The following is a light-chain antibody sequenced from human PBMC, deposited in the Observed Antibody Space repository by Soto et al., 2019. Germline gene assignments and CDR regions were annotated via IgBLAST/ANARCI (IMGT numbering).Light chain of an antibody. CDR1: SSYIGVYNY. CDR2: EVS. J-gene: IGLJ2*01. V-gene: IGLV2-14*01. CDR3: SSYTTSSIVV. Sequence: QSALTQPASVSGSPGQSITISCTGTSSYIGVYNYVSWYQQHPGKAPKLMIYEVSNRPSGVSNRFSGSKSGNTASLTISGLQAEDEADYYCSSYTTSSIVVFGGGTKLTVL.